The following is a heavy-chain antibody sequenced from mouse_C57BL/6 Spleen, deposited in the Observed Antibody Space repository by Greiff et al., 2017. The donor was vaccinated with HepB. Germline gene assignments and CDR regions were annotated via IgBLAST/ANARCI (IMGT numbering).Heavy chain of an antibody. CDR2: IYPGSGNT. J-gene: IGHJ1*03. CDR3: ARNYGSRGYFDV. Sequence: VQGVESGPELVKPGASVKISCKASGYSFTSYYIHWVKQRPGQGLEWIGWIYPGSGNTKYNEKFKGKATLTADTSSSTAYMQLSSLTSEDSAVYYCARNYGSRGYFDVWGTGTTVTVSS. D-gene: IGHD1-1*01. V-gene: IGHV1-66*01. CDR1: GYSFTSYY.